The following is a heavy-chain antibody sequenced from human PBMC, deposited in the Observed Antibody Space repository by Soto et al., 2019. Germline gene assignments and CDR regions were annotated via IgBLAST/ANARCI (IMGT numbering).Heavy chain of an antibody. D-gene: IGHD2-2*01. CDR2: ISYDGSNK. V-gene: IGHV3-30*18. J-gene: IGHJ4*02. CDR1: GFTFSTYG. CDR3: AKDQGRYCSSISCYSYFDY. Sequence: VQLVESGGGVVQPGRSLRLSCSPSGFTFSTYGMHWVRQAPGKGLEWVAVISYDGSNKYYAESVKGRFTISRDNSKNTLYLQMNSLRAEDTAVYYCAKDQGRYCSSISCYSYFDYWGQGTLVTVSS.